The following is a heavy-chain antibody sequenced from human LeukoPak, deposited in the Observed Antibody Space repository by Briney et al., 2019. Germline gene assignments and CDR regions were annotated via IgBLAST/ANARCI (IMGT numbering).Heavy chain of an antibody. Sequence: GGSLRLSCAASGFTFSSYGMHWVRQIPGKGLEWVALIWYDGSNKYYTDSAKGRLTISRDNSKNTLYLQMNSLRAEDTAIYYCAREGPRGNSQFDYWGQGTLVTVSS. CDR1: GFTFSSYG. V-gene: IGHV3-33*01. J-gene: IGHJ4*02. CDR3: AREGPRGNSQFDY. CDR2: IWYDGSNK.